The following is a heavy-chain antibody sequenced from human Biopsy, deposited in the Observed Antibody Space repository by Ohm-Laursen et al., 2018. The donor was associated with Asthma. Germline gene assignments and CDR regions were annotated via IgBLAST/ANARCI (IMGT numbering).Heavy chain of an antibody. CDR2: ITYDGSKT. CDR1: GFRFSSYA. D-gene: IGHD2-21*02. CDR3: VSEGVVCGGLCYSPPDF. Sequence: SLRLSCAASGFRFSSYAMHWVRQAPGKGLEWVALITYDGSKTIYGDSVRGRFTVSRDSSTNTLYLQMSSLRPEDTAVYYCVSEGVVCGGLCYSPPDFWGQGTLVTVSS. J-gene: IGHJ4*02. V-gene: IGHV3-30*15.